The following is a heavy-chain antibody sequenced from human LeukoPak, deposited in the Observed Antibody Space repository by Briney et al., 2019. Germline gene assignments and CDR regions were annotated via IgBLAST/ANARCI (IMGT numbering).Heavy chain of an antibody. V-gene: IGHV3-11*06. CDR2: ISGSGHDI. Sequence: GGSLRLSCAASGFTFSDSYMTWVRQAPGKGVEWVAYISGSGHDINYLDSVKGRFTISRDNAKNSLYLQMNRLSAEDTAVYYCASGVISLAAAGTSYWGQGTLVTVSS. D-gene: IGHD6-13*01. CDR1: GFTFSDSY. CDR3: ASGVISLAAAGTSY. J-gene: IGHJ4*02.